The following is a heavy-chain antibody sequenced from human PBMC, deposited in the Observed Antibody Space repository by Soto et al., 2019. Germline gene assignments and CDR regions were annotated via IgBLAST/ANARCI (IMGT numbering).Heavy chain of an antibody. D-gene: IGHD6-6*01. CDR3: ARDRTISDYRSSGALGL. V-gene: IGHV3-66*01. CDR1: GFTVSGHY. J-gene: IGHJ4*02. CDR2: IYSGGTT. Sequence: QLVESGGGLVQPGESLRLSCAASGFTVSGHYMSWVRQAPGKGLEWVSVIYSGGTTYYANSVTGRFTISRDNSRNTVYLQMNSLRAEDTAVYYCARDRTISDYRSSGALGLWGQGTLVSVSS.